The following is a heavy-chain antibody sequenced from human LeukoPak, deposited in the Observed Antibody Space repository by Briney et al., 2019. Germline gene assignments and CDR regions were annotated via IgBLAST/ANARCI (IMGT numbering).Heavy chain of an antibody. CDR2: ISYDGSNK. Sequence: GGSLRLSCAASGFTFSSYAMHWVRQAPGKGLEWVAVISYDGSNKYHADCVKGRFTISRDNSKNTLYLQMNSLRAEDTAVYYCAKDYYDSSGYFGYYYYYGMGVWGQGTTVTVSS. J-gene: IGHJ6*02. D-gene: IGHD3-22*01. CDR1: GFTFSSYA. CDR3: AKDYYDSSGYFGYYYYYGMGV. V-gene: IGHV3-30-3*01.